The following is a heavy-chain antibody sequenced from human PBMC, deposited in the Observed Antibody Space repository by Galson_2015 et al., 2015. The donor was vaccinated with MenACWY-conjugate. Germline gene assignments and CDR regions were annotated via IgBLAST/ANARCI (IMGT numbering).Heavy chain of an antibody. CDR2: TIPMYGTA. J-gene: IGHJ4*02. D-gene: IGHD3-22*01. CDR1: GASVNSHA. CDR3: ASFSNFYFDTTVGYYFEY. V-gene: IGHV1-69*13. Sequence: SVKVSCKASGASVNSHAVSWVRQAPGQGLEWMGGTIPMYGTANYAQRFQGRVTIIADGSTNTAYMELSSLRPEDTAVDYCASFSNFYFDTTVGYYFEYWGQGTLVAVAS.